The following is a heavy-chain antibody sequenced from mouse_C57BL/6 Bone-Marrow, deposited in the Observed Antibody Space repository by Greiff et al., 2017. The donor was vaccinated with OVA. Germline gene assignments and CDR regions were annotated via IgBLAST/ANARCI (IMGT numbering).Heavy chain of an antibody. CDR3: ARGDSSGYWAWFAY. CDR1: GYTFTSYW. D-gene: IGHD3-2*02. Sequence: VQLQQSGAELVKPGASVKMSCKASGYTFTSYWITWVKQRPGQGLEWIGDIYPGSGSTNYNEKFKSKATLTVDTSSSTAYMQLSSLTSEDSAVYYCARGDSSGYWAWFAYWGQGTLVTVSA. V-gene: IGHV1-55*01. J-gene: IGHJ3*01. CDR2: IYPGSGST.